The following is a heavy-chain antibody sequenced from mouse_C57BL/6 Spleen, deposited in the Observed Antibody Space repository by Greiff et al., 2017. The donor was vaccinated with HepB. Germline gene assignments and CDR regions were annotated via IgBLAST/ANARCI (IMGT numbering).Heavy chain of an antibody. V-gene: IGHV1-52*01. CDR2: IDPSDSET. CDR1: GYTFTSYW. Sequence: VKLQQPGAELVRPGSSVKLSCKASGYTFTSYWMHWVKQRPIQGLEWIGNIDPSDSETHYNQKFKDKATLTVDKSSSTAYMQLSSLTSEDSAVYYCARYDDYDGRYYAMDYWGQGTSVTVSS. D-gene: IGHD2-4*01. CDR3: ARYDDYDGRYYAMDY. J-gene: IGHJ4*01.